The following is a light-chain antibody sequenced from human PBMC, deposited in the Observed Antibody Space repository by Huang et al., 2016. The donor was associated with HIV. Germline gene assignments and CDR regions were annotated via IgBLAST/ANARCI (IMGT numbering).Light chain of an antibody. V-gene: IGKV2-30*01. CDR3: MQVSHWPVT. CDR1: QSLVDSDGNTD. CDR2: RVS. J-gene: IGKJ4*01. Sequence: DVVLTQSPVSLPVTLGQAASISCRSSQSLVDSDGNTDLNWFHQRTGQSPRRLVYRVSSRESGVPDRFSGSGSGTDFTLKISRVEAEDVGAYYCMQVSHWPVTFGGGTKLEIK.